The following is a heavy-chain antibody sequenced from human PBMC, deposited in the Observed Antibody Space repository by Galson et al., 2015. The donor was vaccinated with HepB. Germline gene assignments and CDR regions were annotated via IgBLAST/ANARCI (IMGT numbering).Heavy chain of an antibody. Sequence: SLRLSCATSRFTFGNYAMHWVRQAPGKGLEYVSGITSNGRVTSYANSVKGRFIISRDNSKNTLYLQMGRLRVEDMAVYYCARGSSSWSKYNWFDPWGQGTLVTVSS. J-gene: IGHJ5*02. CDR3: ARGSSSWSKYNWFDP. CDR2: ITSNGRVT. CDR1: RFTFGNYA. V-gene: IGHV3-64*01. D-gene: IGHD6-13*01.